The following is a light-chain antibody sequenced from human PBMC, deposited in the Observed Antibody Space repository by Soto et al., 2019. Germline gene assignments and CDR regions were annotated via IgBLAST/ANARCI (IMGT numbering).Light chain of an antibody. CDR2: KAS. J-gene: IGKJ1*01. Sequence: IQMTQSPSTLSGSVGDRVTITCRASQTISSWLAWYQQKPGKAPKLLIYKASTLKSGVPSRFSGSGSGTEFTLTISSLQPDDVATYYCQQYNTYLTFGQGTKVDIK. CDR1: QTISSW. V-gene: IGKV1-5*03. CDR3: QQYNTYLT.